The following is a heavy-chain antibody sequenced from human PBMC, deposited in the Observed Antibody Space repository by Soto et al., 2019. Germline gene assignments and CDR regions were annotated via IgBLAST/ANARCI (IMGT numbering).Heavy chain of an antibody. D-gene: IGHD3-3*01. CDR2: ISGSGGST. V-gene: IGHV3-23*01. CDR1: GFTFSSYA. J-gene: IGHJ6*02. Sequence: GGSLRLSCAASGFTFSSYAMSWVRQAPGKGLEWVSAISGSGGSTYYADSVKGRFTISRDNSKNTLYLQMNSLRAEDTAVYYCAKLTQGHYDFWSGYYTVAYGMDVWSQGTTVTVSS. CDR3: AKLTQGHYDFWSGYYTVAYGMDV.